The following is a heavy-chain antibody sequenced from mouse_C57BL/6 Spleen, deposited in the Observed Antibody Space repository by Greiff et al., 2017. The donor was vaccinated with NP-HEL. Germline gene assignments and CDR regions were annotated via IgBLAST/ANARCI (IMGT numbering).Heavy chain of an antibody. CDR1: GYTFTSYW. D-gene: IGHD1-1*01. V-gene: IGHV1-5*01. CDR3: TRPTVVPFDN. Sequence: EVQLQQSGTVLARPGASVKMSCKTSGYTFTSYWMHWVKQRPGQGLEWIGAIYPGNSDTSYNQKFKGKAKLTAVTSVSTAYMELSSLTKEDSAVYYCTRPTVVPFDNWGQGTTLTVSS. CDR2: IYPGNSDT. J-gene: IGHJ2*01.